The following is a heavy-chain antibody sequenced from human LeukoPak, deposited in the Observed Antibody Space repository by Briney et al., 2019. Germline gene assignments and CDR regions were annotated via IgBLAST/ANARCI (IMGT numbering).Heavy chain of an antibody. J-gene: IGHJ4*02. V-gene: IGHV3-53*01. Sequence: GGSLRLSCAASGFTVSSNYMSWVRQAPGKGLEWVSVIYSGGSTYYADSVKGRLTISRDNSKNTLYLQMNSLRAEDTAVYYCTYYYDSSGYYRSLVFDYWGQGTLVTVSS. D-gene: IGHD3-22*01. CDR1: GFTVSSNY. CDR2: IYSGGST. CDR3: TYYYDSSGYYRSLVFDY.